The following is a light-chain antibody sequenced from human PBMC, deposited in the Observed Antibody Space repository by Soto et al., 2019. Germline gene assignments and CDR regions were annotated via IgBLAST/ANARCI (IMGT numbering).Light chain of an antibody. CDR3: AAWDDSLSACYV. CDR1: SSNIGSNY. V-gene: IGLV1-47*01. CDR2: RNN. Sequence: QSALTQPPSASGTPGQRVTISCSGSSSNIGSNYVYWYQQLPGTAPKLLIYRNNQRPSGVPDRFSGSKSGTSASLAISGLRSEDEADYYCAAWDDSLSACYVFGTGTKVTVL. J-gene: IGLJ1*01.